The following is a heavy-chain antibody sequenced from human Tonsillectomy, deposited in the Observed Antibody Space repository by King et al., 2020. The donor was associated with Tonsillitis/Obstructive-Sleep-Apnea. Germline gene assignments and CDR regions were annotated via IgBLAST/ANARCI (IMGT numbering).Heavy chain of an antibody. D-gene: IGHD2-8*01. J-gene: IGHJ3*02. Sequence: QLQESGPGLVKPSETLPLTCTVSGGSISSYYWSWIRQPPGKGLEWIGYIYYSGSTNYNPSLKSRVTISGDTSKNQFSLKLSSVTAADTAVYYCARDMVLEAGGDAFDIWGQGTMVTVSS. CDR1: GGSISSYY. CDR2: IYYSGST. V-gene: IGHV4-59*01. CDR3: ARDMVLEAGGDAFDI.